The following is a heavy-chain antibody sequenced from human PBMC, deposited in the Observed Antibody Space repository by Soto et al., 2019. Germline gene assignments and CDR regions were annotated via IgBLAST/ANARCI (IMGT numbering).Heavy chain of an antibody. J-gene: IGHJ4*02. D-gene: IGHD6-6*01. Sequence: EVQLVESGGGLVKPGGSLRLSCAASGFTFSSYSMNWVHQAPGKGLEWVSSISSSSSYIYYADSVKGRFTISRDNAKNSLYLQMNSLRAEDTAVYYCARVSIRGIDYWGQGTLVTVSS. CDR1: GFTFSSYS. CDR2: ISSSSSYI. V-gene: IGHV3-21*01. CDR3: ARVSIRGIDY.